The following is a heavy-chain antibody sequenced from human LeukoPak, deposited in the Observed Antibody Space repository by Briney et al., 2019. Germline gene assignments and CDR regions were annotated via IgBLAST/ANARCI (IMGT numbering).Heavy chain of an antibody. CDR2: IYYSGST. CDR3: ARGDSSDGDSDYYFDY. J-gene: IGHJ4*02. V-gene: IGHV4-59*08. D-gene: IGHD6-19*01. Sequence: PSETLSLTCTVSGGSISSYYWSWIRQPPGKGLEWIGYIYYSGSTNYNPSLKSRVTILVDTSKNQFSLKLSSVTAAHTAVYYCARGDSSDGDSDYYFDYWGQGTLVTVSS. CDR1: GGSISSYY.